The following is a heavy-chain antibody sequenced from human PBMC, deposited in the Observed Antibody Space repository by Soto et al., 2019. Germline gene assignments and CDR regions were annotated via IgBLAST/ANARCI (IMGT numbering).Heavy chain of an antibody. CDR2: ISYDGSNK. J-gene: IGHJ4*02. Sequence: QVQLVESGGGVVQPGRSLRLSCAASGFTFSSYAMHWFRQAPGKGLEWVAVISYDGSNKYYADSVKGRFTISRDNSKNTLYLQMNSLRAEDTAVYYCARDPKRVHSSSSYYFDYWGQGTLVTVSS. CDR3: ARDPKRVHSSSSYYFDY. CDR1: GFTFSSYA. D-gene: IGHD6-6*01. V-gene: IGHV3-30-3*01.